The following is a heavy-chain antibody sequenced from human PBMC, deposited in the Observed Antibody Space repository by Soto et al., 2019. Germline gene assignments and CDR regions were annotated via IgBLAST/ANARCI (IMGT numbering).Heavy chain of an antibody. D-gene: IGHD4-17*01. J-gene: IGHJ4*02. CDR3: ARGDYGDSDYFDY. V-gene: IGHV4-34*01. Sequence: SETLSLTCAVYGGSFSGYYWSWIRQPPGKGLEWIGEINHSGSTNYNPSLKSRVTISVDTSKNQFSLKLSSVTAADTAVYYCARGDYGDSDYFDYWGQGTLVTVSS. CDR2: INHSGST. CDR1: GGSFSGYY.